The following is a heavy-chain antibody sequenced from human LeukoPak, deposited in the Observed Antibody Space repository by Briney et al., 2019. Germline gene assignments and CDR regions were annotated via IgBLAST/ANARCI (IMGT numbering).Heavy chain of an antibody. Sequence: ASVKVSCKASGGTLSSYAISWVRQAPGQGLEWMGGIIPIFGTANYAQKFQGRVTITADESTSTAYMELSSLRSEDTAVYYCARDALSGSFFDYWGQGTLVTVSS. J-gene: IGHJ4*02. CDR2: IIPIFGTA. V-gene: IGHV1-69*13. CDR3: ARDALSGSFFDY. CDR1: GGTLSSYA. D-gene: IGHD3-10*01.